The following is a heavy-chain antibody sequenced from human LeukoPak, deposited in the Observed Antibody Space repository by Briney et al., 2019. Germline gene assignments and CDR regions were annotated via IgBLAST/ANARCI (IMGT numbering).Heavy chain of an antibody. J-gene: IGHJ4*02. Sequence: PGGSLRLSCAASGFTVSSNYMSWVRQAPGTGLEWVSVIYSGGSTYYADSVKGRFTISRDNSKNTLYLQMNSLRAEDTAVYFCAKRGVVIRVILVGFHKEAYYFDSWGQGALVTVSS. CDR2: IYSGGST. CDR1: GFTVSSNY. V-gene: IGHV3-66*04. CDR3: AKRGVVIRVILVGFHKEAYYFDS. D-gene: IGHD2-21*01.